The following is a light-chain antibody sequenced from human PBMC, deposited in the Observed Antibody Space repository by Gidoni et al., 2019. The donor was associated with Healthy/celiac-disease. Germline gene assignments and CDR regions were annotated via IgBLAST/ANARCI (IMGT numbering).Light chain of an antibody. Sequence: DIQMTQSPSSLSASVGDRVTITCRASQSISSYLNWYQQKPGKAPKLLIYAASSLQSGVPSMFSGSGSGTDFTLTISSLQPEDFATYYCQQSYRTPGTFGQGTKVEIK. CDR2: AAS. CDR1: QSISSY. V-gene: IGKV1-39*01. CDR3: QQSYRTPGT. J-gene: IGKJ1*01.